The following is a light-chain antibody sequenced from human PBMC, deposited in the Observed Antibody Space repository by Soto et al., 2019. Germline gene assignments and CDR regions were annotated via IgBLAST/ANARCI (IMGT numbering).Light chain of an antibody. CDR1: SSNIGAGYD. CDR2: GNT. Sequence: QSALTQPPSVSGAPGQRVTISCTGSSSNIGAGYDVHWYLQLPGTAPKLLIYGNTNRPSGVPDRFSGSKSGSSASLAITGLQAEDEADYYCQSHDSSLHAHVFGTGTKVTVL. J-gene: IGLJ1*01. V-gene: IGLV1-40*01. CDR3: QSHDSSLHAHV.